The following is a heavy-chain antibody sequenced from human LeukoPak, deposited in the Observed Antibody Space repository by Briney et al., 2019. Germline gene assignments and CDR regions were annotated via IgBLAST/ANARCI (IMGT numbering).Heavy chain of an antibody. V-gene: IGHV1-8*03. CDR3: ARGRKGSSSSSSYYYYYMDV. D-gene: IGHD6-6*01. Sequence: ASVKVSCKASGYTFTSYDINWVRQATGQGLEWMGWMNPNSGNTGYAQKFQGRVTITRNTSISTAYMELSSLRSEDTAVYYCARGRKGSSSSSSYYYYYMDVWGKGTTVTVSS. J-gene: IGHJ6*03. CDR2: MNPNSGNT. CDR1: GYTFTSYD.